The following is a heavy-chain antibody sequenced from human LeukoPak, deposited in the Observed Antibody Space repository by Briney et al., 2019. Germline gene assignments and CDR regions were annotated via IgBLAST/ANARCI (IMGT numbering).Heavy chain of an antibody. J-gene: IGHJ4*02. CDR2: IYYSGST. CDR1: GVSISSGDYY. D-gene: IGHD2-2*01. CDR3: ARAPPQGVPAAIYYFDY. V-gene: IGHV4-30-4*01. Sequence: SQTLSLTCTVSGVSISSGDYYWSWIRQPPGKGLEWIGYIYYSGSTYYNPSLKSRVTISVDTSKNQFSLKLSSVTAADTAVYYCARAPPQGVPAAIYYFDYWGQGTLVTVSS.